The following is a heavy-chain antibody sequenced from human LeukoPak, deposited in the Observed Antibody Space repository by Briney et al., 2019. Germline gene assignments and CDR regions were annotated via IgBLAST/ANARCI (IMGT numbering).Heavy chain of an antibody. CDR1: GYTFTGYY. D-gene: IGHD2-2*01. V-gene: IGHV1-2*02. CDR3: ARAVTQLLYYFDY. J-gene: IGHJ4*02. Sequence: ASVKVSCKASGYTFTGYYMHRVRQAPGQGLEWMGWINPNSGGTNYAQKFQGRVTMTRDTSISTAYMELSRLRSDDTAVYYCARAVTQLLYYFDYWGQGTLVTVSS. CDR2: INPNSGGT.